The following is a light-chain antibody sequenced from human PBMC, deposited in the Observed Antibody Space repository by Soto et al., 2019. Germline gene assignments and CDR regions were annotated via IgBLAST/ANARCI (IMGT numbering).Light chain of an antibody. J-gene: IGLJ2*01. V-gene: IGLV2-11*01. CDR1: SSDVGEYNW. CDR3: CSYAGSYTHVL. CDR2: DVT. Sequence: QSALTQPRSVSGSPGQSVTIPCTGTSSDVGEYNWVSWYQRHPGKAPKVIIYDVTKRPSGVPDRFSASESGNTASLTISGLQAEDEATYYCCSYAGSYTHVLFGGGTKVTVL.